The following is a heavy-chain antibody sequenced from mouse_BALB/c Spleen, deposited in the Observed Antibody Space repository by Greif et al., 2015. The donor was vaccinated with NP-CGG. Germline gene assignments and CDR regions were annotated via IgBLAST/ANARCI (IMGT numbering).Heavy chain of an antibody. J-gene: IGHJ2*01. V-gene: IGHV5-9-4*01. CDR1: GFTFSSYA. CDR3: ARRGKKNGLGNYVPSYFDY. Sequence: EVKVVESGGGLVKPGGSLKLSCAASGFTFSSYAMSWVRQSPEKRLEWVAEISSGGSYTYYPDTVTDRFTISRDNAKNTLCLEMSSLRSEDTAMYYCARRGKKNGLGNYVPSYFDYWGQGTTLTVSS. CDR2: ISSGGSYT. D-gene: IGHD2-1*01.